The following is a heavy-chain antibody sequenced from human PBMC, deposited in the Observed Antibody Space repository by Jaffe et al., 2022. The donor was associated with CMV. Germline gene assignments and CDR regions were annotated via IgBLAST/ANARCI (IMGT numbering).Heavy chain of an antibody. J-gene: IGHJ3*01. CDR3: AKPAHRSTSSQAGDFDS. Sequence: EVQLVESGGGLVQPGGSLRLACAASGFTFNFYALTWVRQAPGKGPECVATISGNGGTTYYADSVRGRFTISRDNPKQTLYLQMNSLRTEDTAIYYCAKPAHRSTSSQAGDFDSWGRGTLVTVSS. CDR2: ISGNGGTT. CDR1: GFTFNFYA. D-gene: IGHD2-2*01. V-gene: IGHV3-23*04.